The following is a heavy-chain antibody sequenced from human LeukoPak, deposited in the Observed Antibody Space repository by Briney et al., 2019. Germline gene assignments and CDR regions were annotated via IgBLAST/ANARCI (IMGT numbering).Heavy chain of an antibody. CDR2: IYYSGST. J-gene: IGHJ4*02. D-gene: IGHD6-13*01. V-gene: IGHV4-59*08. CDR3: ARLPSSSPYYFDY. CDR1: GGSISSYY. Sequence: SETLSLTCTVSGGSISSYYWSWIRQPPGKGLEWIGYIYYSGSTNYNPSLKSRVTISVDTSKNQFSLKLGSVTAADTAVYYCARLPSSSPYYFDYWGQGTLVTVSS.